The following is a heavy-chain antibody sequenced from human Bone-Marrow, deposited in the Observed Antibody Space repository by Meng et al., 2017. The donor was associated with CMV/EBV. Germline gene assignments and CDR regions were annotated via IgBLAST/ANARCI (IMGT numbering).Heavy chain of an antibody. D-gene: IGHD3-10*01. CDR3: ARALRITMVRGATFDY. Sequence: ASVKVSCKASGYTFTSYYMHWVRQAPGQGLEWMGIINPSGGSTSYAQKFQGRVTMTRDTSTSTVYMELSSLRSEDTAVYYCARALRITMVRGATFDYWGQGPLVTIYS. CDR1: GYTFTSYY. V-gene: IGHV1-46*01. J-gene: IGHJ4*02. CDR2: INPSGGST.